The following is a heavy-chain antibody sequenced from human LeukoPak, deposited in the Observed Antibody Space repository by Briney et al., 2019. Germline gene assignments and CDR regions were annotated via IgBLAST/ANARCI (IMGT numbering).Heavy chain of an antibody. CDR1: GGSISSYY. CDR3: ARNDRWGHYFDY. Sequence: PSETLSLTCTVSGGSISSYYWSWIRQPPGKGLEWIGYIYYSGSTNYNPSLKSRVTISVDTSKNQFSLKLSSVTAADTAVYYCARNDRWGHYFDYWGQGTLVTVSS. CDR2: IYYSGST. J-gene: IGHJ4*02. V-gene: IGHV4-59*01. D-gene: IGHD1-1*01.